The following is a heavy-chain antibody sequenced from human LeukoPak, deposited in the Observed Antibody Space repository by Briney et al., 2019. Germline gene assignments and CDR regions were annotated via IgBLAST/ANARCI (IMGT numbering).Heavy chain of an antibody. CDR2: INTNTGNP. Sequence: ASVKVSCKASGYTFINYGISWVRQAPGQGLEWMGWINTNTGNPTYAQGFTGRFVFSLDTSVTTAYLQISSLQAEDTAMYYCATYQGTTVTTPFDYWGQGTLVTVSS. J-gene: IGHJ4*02. V-gene: IGHV7-4-1*02. D-gene: IGHD4-17*01. CDR1: GYTFINYG. CDR3: ATYQGTTVTTPFDY.